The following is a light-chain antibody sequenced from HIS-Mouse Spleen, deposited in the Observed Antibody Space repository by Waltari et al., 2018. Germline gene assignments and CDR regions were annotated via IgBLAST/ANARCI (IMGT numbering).Light chain of an antibody. J-gene: IGKJ1*01. V-gene: IGKV1-9*01. CDR1: QGISSY. CDR2: AAS. CDR3: QQLNSYPPT. Sequence: DIQLIQSPSFLSASVGDRVTITCRASQGISSYLAWYQQKPGKAPKLLIYAASTLQSGVPSRFSGIGSGTEFTLTISSLQPEDFATYYCQQLNSYPPTFGQGTKVEIK.